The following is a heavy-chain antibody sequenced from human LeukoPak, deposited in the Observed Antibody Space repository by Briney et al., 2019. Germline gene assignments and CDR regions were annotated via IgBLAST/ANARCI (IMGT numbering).Heavy chain of an antibody. CDR1: GGSISSGGYY. CDR3: ARGGYSGYVDY. J-gene: IGHJ4*02. V-gene: IGHV4-31*03. Sequence: SQTLFLTCTVSGGSISSGGYYWSWIRQHPGKGLEWIGYIYYSGSTYYNPSLKSRVTISVDTSKNQFSLKLSSVTAADTAVYYCARGGYSGYVDYWGQGTLVTVSS. CDR2: IYYSGST. D-gene: IGHD5-12*01.